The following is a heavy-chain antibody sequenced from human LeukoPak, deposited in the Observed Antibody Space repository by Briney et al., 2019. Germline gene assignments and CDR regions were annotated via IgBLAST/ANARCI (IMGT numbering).Heavy chain of an antibody. J-gene: IGHJ5*02. CDR2: IYHSGST. V-gene: IGHV4-30-2*01. CDR3: ARDSWPGNWFDP. CDR1: GGSISSGGYS. Sequence: SETLSLTCAVSGGSISSGGYSWSWIRQPPGKGLEWIGYIYHSGSTYYNPSLKSRVTISVDRSKNQFSLKLSSVTAADTAVYYCARDSWPGNWFDPWGQGTLVTVSS.